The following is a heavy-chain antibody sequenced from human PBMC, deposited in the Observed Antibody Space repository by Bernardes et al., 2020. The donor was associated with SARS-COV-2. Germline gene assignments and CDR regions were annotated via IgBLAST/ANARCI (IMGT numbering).Heavy chain of an antibody. CDR2: ISYDGSNK. J-gene: IGHJ6*02. CDR3: AKAEYQLLSPRDNYYYYYGLDV. CDR1: GFTFSSYG. D-gene: IGHD2-2*01. Sequence: GGSLRLSCAASGFTFSSYGMHWVRQAPGKGLEWVAVISYDGSNKYYADSVKGRFTISRDNSKNTLYLQMNSLRAEDTAVYYCAKAEYQLLSPRDNYYYYYGLDVWGHGATVTVSS. V-gene: IGHV3-30*18.